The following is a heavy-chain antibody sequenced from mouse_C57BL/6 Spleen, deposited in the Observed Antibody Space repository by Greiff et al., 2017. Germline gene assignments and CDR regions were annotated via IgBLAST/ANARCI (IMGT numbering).Heavy chain of an antibody. CDR2: IDPETGGT. V-gene: IGHV1-15*01. D-gene: IGHD1-2*01. CDR1: GYTFTDYE. CDR3: TKSVLRY. J-gene: IGHJ3*01. Sequence: QVQLKQSGAELVRPGASVTLSCKASGYTFTDYEMHWVKQTPVHGLEWIGAIDPETGGTAYNQKFKGKAILTADKSSSTAYMELRSLTSEASAVYYCTKSVLRYWGQGTLVTVSA.